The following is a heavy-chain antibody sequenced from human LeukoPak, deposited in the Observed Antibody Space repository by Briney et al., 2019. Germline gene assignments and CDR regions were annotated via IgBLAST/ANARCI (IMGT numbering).Heavy chain of an antibody. J-gene: IGHJ5*02. CDR1: GGTFSSYA. CDR2: IIPIFGTA. CDR3: ARVVVVVPAAMYRGWFDP. D-gene: IGHD2-2*01. V-gene: IGHV1-69*06. Sequence: GSSVKVSGKASGGTFSSYAISWVRQAPGQGLEWTGGIIPIFGTANYAQKFQGRVTITADKSTSTAYMELSSLRSEDTAVYYCARVVVVVPAAMYRGWFDPWGQGTLVTVSS.